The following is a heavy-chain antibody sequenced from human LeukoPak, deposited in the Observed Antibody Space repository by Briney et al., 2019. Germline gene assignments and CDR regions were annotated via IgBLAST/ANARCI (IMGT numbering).Heavy chain of an antibody. Sequence: ASVKVSCTASGYTFTSYGISRVRQAPGQGLEWMGWISAYNGNTNYAQKLQGRVTLTRDTSTSTVYMELTSLRSEDTAVYYCARGKDTVMGNRNFFDYWGQGTLVTVSS. CDR1: GYTFTSYG. J-gene: IGHJ4*02. V-gene: IGHV1-18*01. CDR2: ISAYNGNT. D-gene: IGHD5-18*01. CDR3: ARGKDTVMGNRNFFDY.